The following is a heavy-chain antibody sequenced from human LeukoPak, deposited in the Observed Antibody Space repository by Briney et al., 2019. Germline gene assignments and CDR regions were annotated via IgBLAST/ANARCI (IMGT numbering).Heavy chain of an antibody. CDR3: ARQYFYGSGSYYPVGY. V-gene: IGHV4-31*03. CDR1: GGSISSGGYY. CDR2: IYYSGST. Sequence: SQTLSLACTVSGGSISSGGYYWSWIRQHPGKGLVWIGHIYYSGSTYYNPSLKSRITISVDTTKNQFSLKLSSVTAADTAVYYCARQYFYGSGSYYPVGYWGQGTLVTVTS. D-gene: IGHD3-10*01. J-gene: IGHJ4*02.